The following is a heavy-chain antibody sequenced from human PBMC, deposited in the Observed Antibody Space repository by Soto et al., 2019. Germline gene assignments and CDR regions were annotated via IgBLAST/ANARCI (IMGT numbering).Heavy chain of an antibody. Sequence: ESGGGVVQPGRSLRLSCAASGFTFNTYGFHWVRQAPGKGLEWVAVVWSDGNNKYYADSVKGRFTISRDSSKNTLYLQMNNLRVEDTAVYYCARIQLDTIMALDYWGQGTLVTVSS. J-gene: IGHJ4*02. D-gene: IGHD1-1*01. V-gene: IGHV3-33*01. CDR2: VWSDGNNK. CDR1: GFTFNTYG. CDR3: ARIQLDTIMALDY.